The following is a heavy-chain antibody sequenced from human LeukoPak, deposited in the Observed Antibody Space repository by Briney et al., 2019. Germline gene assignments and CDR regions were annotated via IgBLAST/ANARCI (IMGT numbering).Heavy chain of an antibody. Sequence: GGSLRLXCAASGFTFSSYWMSWVRQAPGKGLESVANIKQDGSEKYYVDSVKGRFTISRDNAKNSLYLQMNSLRAEDTAVYYCARGPIGGPAGYYDILTGRYYFDYWGQGTLVTVSS. D-gene: IGHD3-9*01. CDR3: ARGPIGGPAGYYDILTGRYYFDY. J-gene: IGHJ4*02. V-gene: IGHV3-7*01. CDR2: IKQDGSEK. CDR1: GFTFSSYW.